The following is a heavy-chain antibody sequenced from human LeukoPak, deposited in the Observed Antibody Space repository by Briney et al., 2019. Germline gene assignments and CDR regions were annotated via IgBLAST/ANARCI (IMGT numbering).Heavy chain of an antibody. D-gene: IGHD3-10*01. CDR2: ISSSSYI. CDR1: GFTFSSYS. V-gene: IGHV3-21*01. CDR3: ARVRTYYYGSGSADY. Sequence: GGSLRLSCAASGFTFSSYSMNWVRQAPGKGLEWVSSISSSSYIYYADSVKGRFTISRDNAKNSLYLQMNSLRAEDTAVYYCARVRTYYYGSGSADYWGQGTLVTVSS. J-gene: IGHJ4*02.